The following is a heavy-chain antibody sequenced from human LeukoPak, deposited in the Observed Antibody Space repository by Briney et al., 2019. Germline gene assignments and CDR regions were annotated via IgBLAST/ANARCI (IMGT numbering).Heavy chain of an antibody. CDR2: IYGGGGT. CDR1: GFTVSSKH. V-gene: IGHV3-66*01. D-gene: IGHD5-18*01. CDR3: ARDGEYSYGYGFDH. J-gene: IGHJ4*02. Sequence: GGSLRLSCAASGFTVSSKHMSWVRQAPGKGLEWVSVIYGGGGTYYADSVKGRFTISRDNSKNTLYLQMNSLRAEDTAVYYCARDGEYSYGYGFDHWGRGTLVTVSS.